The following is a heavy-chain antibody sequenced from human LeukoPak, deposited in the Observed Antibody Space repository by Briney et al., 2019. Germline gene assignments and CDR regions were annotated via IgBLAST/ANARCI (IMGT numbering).Heavy chain of an antibody. Sequence: GASVKVSCKASGYTFTGYYMHWVRQAPGQGLEWMGWINPNSGGTNYAQKFKGRVTMTRDTSIGTAYMELSRLRSDDTAVYYCARAVRGVHYFDYWGQGTLVTVSS. V-gene: IGHV1-2*02. CDR2: INPNSGGT. CDR1: GYTFTGYY. CDR3: ARAVRGVHYFDY. D-gene: IGHD3-10*01. J-gene: IGHJ4*02.